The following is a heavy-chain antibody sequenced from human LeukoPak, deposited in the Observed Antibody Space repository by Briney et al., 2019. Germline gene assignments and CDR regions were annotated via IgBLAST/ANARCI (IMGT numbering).Heavy chain of an antibody. Sequence: PGGSLRLSCAASGFTFSSYWMSWVRQAPGKGLEWVANIKQDGSEKYYVDSVKGRFTISRDNAKNSLYLQMNSLRAEDTAVYYCATRDWDSSGYYIDYWGQGTLVTVSS. CDR1: GFTFSSYW. V-gene: IGHV3-7*03. CDR2: IKQDGSEK. J-gene: IGHJ4*02. D-gene: IGHD3-22*01. CDR3: ATRDWDSSGYYIDY.